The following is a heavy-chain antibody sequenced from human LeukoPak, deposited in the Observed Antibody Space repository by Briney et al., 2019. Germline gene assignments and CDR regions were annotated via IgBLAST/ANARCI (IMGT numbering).Heavy chain of an antibody. CDR3: ARGVPDSSSWYYYYYYYMDV. CDR2: INHSGST. V-gene: IGHV4-34*01. CDR1: GGSFSGYY. Sequence: PSETLSLTCAVYGGSFSGYYWSWIRQPPGKGLEWIGEINHSGSTNYNPSLKSRVTISVDTSKNQFSLKLSSVTAADTAVYYCARGVPDSSSWYYYYYYYMDVWGKGTTVTVSS. J-gene: IGHJ6*03. D-gene: IGHD6-13*01.